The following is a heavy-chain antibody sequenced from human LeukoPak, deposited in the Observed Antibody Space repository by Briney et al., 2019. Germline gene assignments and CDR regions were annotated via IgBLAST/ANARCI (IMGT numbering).Heavy chain of an antibody. CDR3: ARITTQGEFDY. D-gene: IGHD3-22*01. CDR2: ISYDGSNK. J-gene: IGHJ4*02. Sequence: GGSLRLSCAASGFTFSSYAMHWVRQAPGKGLEWVAVISYDGSNKYYADSVKGRFTISRDNSKNTLYLQMNSLRAEDTAAYYCARITTQGEFDYWGQGTLVTVSS. CDR1: GFTFSSYA. V-gene: IGHV3-30-3*01.